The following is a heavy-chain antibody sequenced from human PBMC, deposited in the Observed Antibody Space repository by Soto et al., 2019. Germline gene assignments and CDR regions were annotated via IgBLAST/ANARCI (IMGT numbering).Heavy chain of an antibody. V-gene: IGHV1-69*13. D-gene: IGHD2-21*02. J-gene: IGHJ1*01. CDR3: ARGGGYYEYFQH. CDR2: FSPIFGTA. CDR1: GGTFSSYS. Sequence: GASVKVSCKPSGGTFSSYSFSWVRQVPGQGLEWMGGFSPIFGTANYAQKFQGRVTITADESTSTAYMELSSLRSEDTAVYYCARGGGYYEYFQHWGQGTLVTVSS.